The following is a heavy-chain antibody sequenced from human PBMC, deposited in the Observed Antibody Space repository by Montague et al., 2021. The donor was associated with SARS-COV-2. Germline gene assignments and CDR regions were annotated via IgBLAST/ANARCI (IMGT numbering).Heavy chain of an antibody. CDR2: INDSGTT. CDR3: ARGAPGY. CDR1: GGSFSGYW. V-gene: IGHV4-34*01. J-gene: IGHJ4*02. Sequence: SETLSLTCAVYGGSFSGYWWTWIRQSPGKGLEWIGGINDSGTTQYNPSLKSRVTISVDTSKNQFSLDLTSVTVADTAVYYCARGAPGYWGQGTLVTVSS.